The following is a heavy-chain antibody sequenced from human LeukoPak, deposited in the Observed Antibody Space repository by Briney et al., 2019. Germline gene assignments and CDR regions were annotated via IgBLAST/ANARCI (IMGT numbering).Heavy chain of an antibody. CDR2: ISSSSGYI. J-gene: IGHJ4*02. D-gene: IGHD3-9*01. Sequence: PGGSLRLSCAASGFTFSSYSMNWVRQAPGKGLEWVPSISSSSGYIYYADSVKGRFTISRDNAKNSLYLQMNSLRAEDTAVYYCARGRAYDILVRGQGTLVTVSS. CDR1: GFTFSSYS. CDR3: ARGRAYDILV. V-gene: IGHV3-21*01.